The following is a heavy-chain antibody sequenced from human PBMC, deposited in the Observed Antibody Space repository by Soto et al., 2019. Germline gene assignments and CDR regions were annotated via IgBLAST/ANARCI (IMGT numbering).Heavy chain of an antibody. CDR2: ITGTGGTT. J-gene: IGHJ3*02. D-gene: IGHD2-2*01. CDR3: AKCFQPSWHSDAHHI. Sequence: LRLSCAASGFTFTTYSMTGVRQAPGKGLEWVAHITGTGGTTYYADSVKGRFTISRDASRNTLYLQMNRLRAEDTALYSPAKCFQPSWHSDAHHIWGPGTMVTVS. CDR1: GFTFTTYS. V-gene: IGHV3-23*01.